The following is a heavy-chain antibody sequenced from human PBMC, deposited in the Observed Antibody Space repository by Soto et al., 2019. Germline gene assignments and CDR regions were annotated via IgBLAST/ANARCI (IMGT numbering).Heavy chain of an antibody. CDR2: IRENSGST. D-gene: IGHD2-2*01. Sequence: EVQLLESGGDLVQPGGSLRLSCAASGFTLSTYAMNWVRQAPGKGLEWVSSIRENSGSTDYADSVKGRFTISRDNSKNTLYLQMSSLSADDTTVYYCAKCQVVPGVSDWCNYFDPWGQGTLVTVSS. V-gene: IGHV3-23*01. CDR1: GFTLSTYA. J-gene: IGHJ5*02. CDR3: AKCQVVPGVSDWCNYFDP.